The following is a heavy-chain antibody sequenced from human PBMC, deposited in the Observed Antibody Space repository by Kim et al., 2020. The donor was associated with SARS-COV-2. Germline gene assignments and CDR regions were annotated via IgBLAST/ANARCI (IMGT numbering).Heavy chain of an antibody. Sequence: SETLSLTCLVSGGSVSSHFWSWIRQTPGQGLEWIGYIYDSGKTNYSPSLQSRVTISQDTSKNHFSLKLTSLTAADTAVYYCARFVVVPSGISVFYHYMDV. CDR2: IYDSGKT. CDR3: ARFVVVPSGISVFYHYMDV. V-gene: IGHV4-59*02. J-gene: IGHJ6*03. D-gene: IGHD2-2*01. CDR1: GGSVSSHF.